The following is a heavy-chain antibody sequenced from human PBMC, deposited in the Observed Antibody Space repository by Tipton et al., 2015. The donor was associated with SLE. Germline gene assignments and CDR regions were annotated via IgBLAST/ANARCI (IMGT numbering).Heavy chain of an antibody. CDR2: ISYGGGT. D-gene: IGHD2-15*01. J-gene: IGHJ6*02. CDR1: GGSIRGYY. Sequence: TLSLTCTVSGGSIRGYYWSWIRQPPGKGLEWIGYISYGGGTNYNPSLKSRVTMSVDTAKKQFSLKLTSVTAADTAVYYCARGMLTWRGAIVGVDVWGQGTTVNVSS. V-gene: IGHV4-59*08. CDR3: ARGMLTWRGAIVGVDV.